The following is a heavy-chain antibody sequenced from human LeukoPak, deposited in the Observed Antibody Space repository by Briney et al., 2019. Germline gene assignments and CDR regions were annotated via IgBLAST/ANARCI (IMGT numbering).Heavy chain of an antibody. V-gene: IGHV3-30-3*01. Sequence: PGRSLRLSCAASGFTFSSYAMHWVRQAPGKGLEWVAVISYDGSNKFYEDSVKGRFTVSRDNSKNTLYLQMNSLRAEDTAVYYCAREFSGPFDYWGQGTLVTVSS. D-gene: IGHD5-12*01. CDR1: GFTFSSYA. CDR2: ISYDGSNK. CDR3: AREFSGPFDY. J-gene: IGHJ4*02.